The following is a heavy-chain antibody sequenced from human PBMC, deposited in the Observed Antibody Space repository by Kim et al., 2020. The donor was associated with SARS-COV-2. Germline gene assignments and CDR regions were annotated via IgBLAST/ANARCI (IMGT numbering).Heavy chain of an antibody. CDR2: IYYSGST. Sequence: SETLSLTCTVSGGSISSYYWSWIRQPPGKGLEWLGYIYYSGSTNYNPSLKSRVTISVDTSKNQFSLKLSSVTASVTAVFYCAGGNGYDFWSVYLNHYYC. D-gene: IGHD3-3*01. CDR3: AGGNGYDFWSVYLNHYYC. V-gene: IGHV4-59*13. CDR1: GGSISSYY. J-gene: IGHJ6*01.